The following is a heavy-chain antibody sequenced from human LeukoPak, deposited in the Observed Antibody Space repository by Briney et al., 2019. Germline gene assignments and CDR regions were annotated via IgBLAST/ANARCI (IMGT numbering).Heavy chain of an antibody. CDR1: GYTFIGYY. V-gene: IGHV1-2*02. CDR2: INPNSGGT. Sequence: GASVKVSCKASGYTFIGYYMHWVRQAPGQGLGWMGWINPNSGGTNYAQKFQGRVTMTRDTSISTAYMEPSRLRSDDTAVYYCARDLPTAYYYYGMDVWGQGTTVTVCS. D-gene: IGHD4-17*01. CDR3: ARDLPTAYYYYGMDV. J-gene: IGHJ6*01.